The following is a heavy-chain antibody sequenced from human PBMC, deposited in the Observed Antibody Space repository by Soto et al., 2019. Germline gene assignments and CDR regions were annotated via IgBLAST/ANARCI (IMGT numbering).Heavy chain of an antibody. CDR2: ISSSSSYI. CDR3: ARDRGFSLGDDAFEI. Sequence: GSLSLSCAASGFTFSSYSMNWVRQAPGKGLEWVSSISSSSSYIYYADSVKGRFTISRDNAKNSLYLQMNSLRAEDTAVYYCARDRGFSLGDDAFEIWGQGTMVSVSS. V-gene: IGHV3-21*01. CDR1: GFTFSSYS. D-gene: IGHD2-21*01. J-gene: IGHJ3*02.